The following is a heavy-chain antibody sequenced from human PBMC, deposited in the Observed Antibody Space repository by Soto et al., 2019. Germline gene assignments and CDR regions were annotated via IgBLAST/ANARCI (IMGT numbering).Heavy chain of an antibody. CDR3: ARADYSKIAY. D-gene: IGHD4-4*01. J-gene: IGHJ4*02. CDR1: GGSINNYY. CDR2: IYYSGRT. V-gene: IGHV4-59*01. Sequence: PSETLSLTCSISGGSINNYYGSWIRQPPGRGLEWIGYIYYSGRTNYSPSLKSRVTISVDTSKNQFSLKLTSVTAADTAVYYCARADYSKIAYWGQGTLATVSS.